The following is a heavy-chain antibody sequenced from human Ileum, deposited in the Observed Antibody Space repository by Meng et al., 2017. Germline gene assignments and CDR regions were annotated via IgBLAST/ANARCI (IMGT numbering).Heavy chain of an antibody. J-gene: IGHJ4*02. CDR3: VGMTIG. CDR2: INTDGSTT. CDR1: GFTFTSHW. V-gene: IGHV3-74*03. D-gene: IGHD5-24*01. Sequence: VRLVESGGGLVEPGGSLRLSCAASGFTFTSHWINWVRQAPGKGLEWVSRINTDGSTTTYADSVKGRFTISRDNAKNTVLLQMSSLRAEDTAVYYCVGMTIGWGQGTLVTVSS.